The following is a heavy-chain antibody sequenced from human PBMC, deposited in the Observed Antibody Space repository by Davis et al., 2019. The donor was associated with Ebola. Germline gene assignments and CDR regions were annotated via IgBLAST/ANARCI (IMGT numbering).Heavy chain of an antibody. CDR1: VITFSSYA. J-gene: IGHJ4*02. V-gene: IGHV3-30*03. CDR2: ISYDGSNK. Sequence: PGGSLRLSCTDSVITFSSYAMTWVRQAPGKGLEWVAVISYDGSNKYYADSVKGRFTISRDNSMNTVYLQMNSLRPEDTAVYYCARDQMVVTATPFDYWGQGTLVSVSS. D-gene: IGHD2-21*02. CDR3: ARDQMVVTATPFDY.